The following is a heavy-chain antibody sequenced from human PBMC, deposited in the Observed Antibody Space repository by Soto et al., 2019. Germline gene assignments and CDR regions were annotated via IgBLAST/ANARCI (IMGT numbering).Heavy chain of an antibody. V-gene: IGHV3-74*02. CDR2: INSDGSDT. CDR1: GFTFSTYW. J-gene: IGHJ4*02. CDR3: TSSSPRLYGDYD. D-gene: IGHD4-17*01. Sequence: EVQLLESGGGLVQPGGSLRLSCAASGFTFSTYWMHWVRQPPGKGLVWVSRINSDGSDTSYADSVKGRFTISRDNAKNGVYLQMDTLSAEDTAVYYCTSSSPRLYGDYDWGQGPLVTVSS.